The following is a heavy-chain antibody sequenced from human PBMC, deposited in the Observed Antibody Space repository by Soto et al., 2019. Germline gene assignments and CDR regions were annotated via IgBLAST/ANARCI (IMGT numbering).Heavy chain of an antibody. CDR1: GFTFSSYA. CDR2: ISYDGSNK. CDR3: ARVTRDSSGWYGGDY. J-gene: IGHJ4*02. D-gene: IGHD6-19*01. Sequence: QVQLVESGGGVVQPGRSLRLSCAASGFTFSSYAMHWVRQAPGKGLEWVAVISYDGSNKYYADSVKGRFTISRDNSTNTLYLQMNSLRAEDTAVYYCARVTRDSSGWYGGDYWGQGTLVTVSS. V-gene: IGHV3-30-3*01.